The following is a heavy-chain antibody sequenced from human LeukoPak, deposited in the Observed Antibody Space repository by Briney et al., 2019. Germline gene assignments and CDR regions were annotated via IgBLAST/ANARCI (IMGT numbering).Heavy chain of an antibody. V-gene: IGHV3-49*04. CDR2: IRSQAFGGTI. Sequence: GGSLRLSCTGSGFTFGHYALAWVRQAPGKGLEWLGFIRSQAFGGTIEYAASVKGRFSISRDNSKSIADLQINSLKTEDTAVYYCARGGDFGVPAPLGIDAFDIWGQGTMVTVSS. CDR1: GFTFGHYA. J-gene: IGHJ3*02. D-gene: IGHD2-2*01. CDR3: ARGGDFGVPAPLGIDAFDI.